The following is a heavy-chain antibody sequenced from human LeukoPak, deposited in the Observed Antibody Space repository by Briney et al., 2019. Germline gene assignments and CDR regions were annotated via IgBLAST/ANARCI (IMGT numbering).Heavy chain of an antibody. CDR2: ISDDGSNK. CDR1: GFTFSSYS. CDR3: AKDNRRLRYGMDV. V-gene: IGHV3-30-3*01. Sequence: PGGSLRLSCAASGFTFSSYSMHWVRQAPGKGLQWVTVISDDGSNKDYADSVKGRFTISRDNSKNTLYLQMNSLRAEDTAVYYCAKDNRRLRYGMDVWGQGTTVTVSS. J-gene: IGHJ6*02. D-gene: IGHD5-12*01.